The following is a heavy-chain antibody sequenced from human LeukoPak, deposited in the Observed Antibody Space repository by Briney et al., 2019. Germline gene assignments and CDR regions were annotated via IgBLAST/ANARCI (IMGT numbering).Heavy chain of an antibody. CDR1: GFTFTNYD. J-gene: IGHJ4*02. V-gene: IGHV3-23*01. CDR3: AKCMVRGKGYFDY. D-gene: IGHD3-10*01. CDR2: IGGTEITT. Sequence: PWGTLTLTCAASGFTFTNYDLRWFLQHPAKERLEFSAIGGTEITTYYAASVMGRFTISRDNSKNPLYLQMNTLSAEDTAIYYCAKCMVRGKGYFDYWGQGALVTVSS.